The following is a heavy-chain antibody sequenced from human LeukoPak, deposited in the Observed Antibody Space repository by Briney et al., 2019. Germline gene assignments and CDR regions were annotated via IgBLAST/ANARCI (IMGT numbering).Heavy chain of an antibody. CDR3: ASQRYYDFWSAYGMDV. V-gene: IGHV4-59*08. D-gene: IGHD3-3*01. Sequence: SETLSLTCTVSGGSISNYYWSWIRQPPGKGLEWIGYIYYSGSTNYNPSLKSRVTISVDTSQNQFSLKLSSVTTADTAVYYCASQRYYDFWSAYGMDVWGQGTTVTVSS. CDR1: GGSISNYY. CDR2: IYYSGST. J-gene: IGHJ6*02.